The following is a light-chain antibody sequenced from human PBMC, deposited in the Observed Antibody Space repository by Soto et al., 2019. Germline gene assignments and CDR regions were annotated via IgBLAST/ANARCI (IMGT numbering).Light chain of an antibody. CDR3: SSYTSSSTL. CDR1: SSDVGSYNY. Sequence: QSALTQPASVSGSPGQSITISCTGTSSDVGSYNYVSWYQQHPGKAPQLMIYEVSDRPSGISSRFSGSKSCNTASLTIYGLQTEDEADYYCSSYTSSSTLFGTGTKITVL. J-gene: IGLJ1*01. CDR2: EVS. V-gene: IGLV2-14*01.